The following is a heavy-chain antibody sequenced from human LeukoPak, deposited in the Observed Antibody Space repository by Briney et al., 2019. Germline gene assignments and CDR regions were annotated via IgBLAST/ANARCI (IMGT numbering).Heavy chain of an antibody. CDR1: GFTLSDYY. CDR3: ARVFGGATTFVTYYYMDV. Sequence: GGSLRLSCAASGFTLSDYYMSWIRQAPGKWLEWVSYISSSGSTIYYADSVKGRFTISRDNAKNSLYLQMNSLRAEDTAVYYCARVFGGATTFVTYYYMDVWGKGTTVTVSS. D-gene: IGHD1-26*01. V-gene: IGHV3-11*04. CDR2: ISSSGSTI. J-gene: IGHJ6*03.